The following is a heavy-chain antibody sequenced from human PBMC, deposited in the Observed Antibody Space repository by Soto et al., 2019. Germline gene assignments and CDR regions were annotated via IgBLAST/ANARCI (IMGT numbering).Heavy chain of an antibody. CDR2: MNPNSGNT. CDR1: GYTFTSYD. Sequence: GASVKLSCKASGYTFTSYDINWVRQATGQGLEWMGWMNPNSGNTGYAQKFQGRVTMTRNTSISTAYMELSSLRSEDTAVYYLARVSRSYDILTCYWGGGVYCMVVWG. V-gene: IGHV1-8*01. J-gene: IGHJ6*02. D-gene: IGHD3-9*01. CDR3: ARVSRSYDILTCYWGGGVYCMVV.